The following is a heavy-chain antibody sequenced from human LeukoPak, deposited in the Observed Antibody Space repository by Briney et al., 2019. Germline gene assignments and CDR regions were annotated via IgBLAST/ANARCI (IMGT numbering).Heavy chain of an antibody. CDR2: IFHSGST. D-gene: IGHD3-22*01. CDR3: ARARYYYDSSVGPGYFDY. Sequence: PSETLSHTCTVSGVSISSYYWSWIRQPPGKGLEWIGYIFHSGSTNYNPSLKSRVTISVDTSKNQFSLKLSSVTAADTAVHYCARARYYYDSSVGPGYFDYWGQGTLATVSS. J-gene: IGHJ4*02. CDR1: GVSISSYY. V-gene: IGHV4-59*01.